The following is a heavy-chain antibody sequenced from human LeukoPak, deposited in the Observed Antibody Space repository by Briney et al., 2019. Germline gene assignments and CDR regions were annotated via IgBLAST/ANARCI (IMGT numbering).Heavy chain of an antibody. CDR1: GGTFSSYA. CDR2: IIPIFGTA. Sequence: ASVKVSCKASGGTFSSYAISWVRQAPGQGLEWMGGIIPIFGTANYAQKFQGRVTITADESTSTAYMELSSLRSEDTAVYYCARDQGAVAEHDAFDIWGQGTMVTVSS. V-gene: IGHV1-69*13. D-gene: IGHD6-19*01. CDR3: ARDQGAVAEHDAFDI. J-gene: IGHJ3*02.